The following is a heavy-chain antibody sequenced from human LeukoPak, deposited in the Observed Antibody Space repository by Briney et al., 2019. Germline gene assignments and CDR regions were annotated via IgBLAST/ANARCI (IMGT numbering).Heavy chain of an antibody. CDR3: ARPGSGYTASGAFEI. J-gene: IGHJ3*02. Sequence: PSETLSLTCTVSGGSINNYYWSWIRQPPGKGLEWIGYIYYRGSTNYNPSLKSRVIISVDASKNQLSLKLTSLTAADTAVYYCARPGSGYTASGAFEIWGQGTMVTVPS. D-gene: IGHD5-18*01. CDR1: GGSINNYY. V-gene: IGHV4-59*08. CDR2: IYYRGST.